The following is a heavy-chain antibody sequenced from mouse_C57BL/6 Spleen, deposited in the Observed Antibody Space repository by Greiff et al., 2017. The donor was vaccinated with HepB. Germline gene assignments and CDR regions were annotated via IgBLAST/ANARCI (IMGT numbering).Heavy chain of an antibody. D-gene: IGHD1-1*01. V-gene: IGHV3-6*01. CDR2: ISYDGSN. CDR1: GYSITSGYY. CDR3: ARDPITTVVAHWYFDV. Sequence: ESGPGLVKPSQSLSLTCSVTGYSITSGYYWNWIRQFPGNKLEWMGYISYDGSNNYNPSLKNRISITRDTSKNQFFLKLNSVTTEDTATYYCARDPITTVVAHWYFDVWGTGTTVTVSS. J-gene: IGHJ1*03.